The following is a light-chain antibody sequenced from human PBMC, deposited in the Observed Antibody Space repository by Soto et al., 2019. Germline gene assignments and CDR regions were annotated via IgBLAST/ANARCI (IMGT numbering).Light chain of an antibody. CDR1: QGITSY. CDR3: QQLNSYPWT. J-gene: IGKJ1*01. V-gene: IGKV1-9*01. Sequence: QLTQNPSYLPPVLGAGVSVTCRASQGITSYLAWYQQKPGNAPKLLIYAASTLQSGVPSRFSVSGSGTDVTLTFSRLQTEDFATYYGQQLNSYPWTFGQGTKVDIK. CDR2: AAS.